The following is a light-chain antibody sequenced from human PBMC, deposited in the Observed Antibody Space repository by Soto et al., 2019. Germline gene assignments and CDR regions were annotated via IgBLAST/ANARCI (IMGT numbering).Light chain of an antibody. V-gene: IGKV1-5*03. Sequence: DIQMTQSPSTLFASVGDRVTLTCRASQSISSWLAWYQQKPGKDPKLLIYKASSLESGVPSRFSGSGSGTEFTLTISSLQPEDFATYYCQQYNSYWTVGQGNKVDIK. J-gene: IGKJ1*01. CDR2: KAS. CDR1: QSISSW. CDR3: QQYNSYWT.